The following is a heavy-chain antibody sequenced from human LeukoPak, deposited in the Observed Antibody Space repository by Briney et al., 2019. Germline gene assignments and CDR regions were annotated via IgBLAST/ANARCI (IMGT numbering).Heavy chain of an antibody. CDR2: MNPNSGNT. CDR1: GYTFTSYD. J-gene: IGHJ6*03. V-gene: IGHV1-8*03. Sequence: VASMKVSCKASGYTFTSYDINWVRQATGQGLEWMGWMNPNSGNTGYAQKFQGRVTITRNTSISTAYMELSSLRSEDTAVYYCARGVSLKLGYLGVNYYYYYMDVWGKGTTVTVSS. CDR3: ARGVSLKLGYLGVNYYYYYMDV. D-gene: IGHD2-15*01.